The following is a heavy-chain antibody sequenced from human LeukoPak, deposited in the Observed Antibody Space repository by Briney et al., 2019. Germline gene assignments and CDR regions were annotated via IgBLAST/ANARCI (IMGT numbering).Heavy chain of an antibody. CDR1: GFTFSSYS. D-gene: IGHD3-10*01. CDR3: ARDRVLFYGSQTVGQDNWFDP. V-gene: IGHV3-30-3*01. J-gene: IGHJ5*02. Sequence: GGSLRLPCTASGFTFSSYSMHWVRQAPGKGLEWVAVILYDGSNKNYAESVKGRFTISRDNSKNTLYLQMKSLRPEDTAVYYCARDRVLFYGSQTVGQDNWFDPWGQGTLVTVSS. CDR2: ILYDGSNK.